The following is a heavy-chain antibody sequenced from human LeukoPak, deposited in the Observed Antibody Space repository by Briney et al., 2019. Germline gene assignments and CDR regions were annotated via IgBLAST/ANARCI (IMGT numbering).Heavy chain of an antibody. CDR3: VCRGYSGYDPIDY. Sequence: PSETLSLTCAVSGYSISSGYYWGWIRQPPGKGXXXXXSIYHSGSTYYNPSLKSRVIISVDTSKNQFSLKLSSVTAADTAVYYCVCRGYSGYDPIDYWGQGTLVTVSS. D-gene: IGHD5-12*01. CDR1: GYSISSGYY. CDR2: IYHSGST. V-gene: IGHV4-38-2*01. J-gene: IGHJ4*02.